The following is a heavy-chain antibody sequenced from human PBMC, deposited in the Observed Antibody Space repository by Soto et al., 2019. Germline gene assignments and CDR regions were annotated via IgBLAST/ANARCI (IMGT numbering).Heavy chain of an antibody. Sequence: SVKVSCKASGGTFSSYAISWVRQAPGQGLEWMGGIIPIFGTANYAQKFQGRVTITADESTSTAYMELSSLRSEDTAVYYCARGLGGCSGGSCYAWYFDYWGQGTLGTVSA. V-gene: IGHV1-69*13. D-gene: IGHD2-15*01. CDR1: GGTFSSYA. CDR2: IIPIFGTA. J-gene: IGHJ4*02. CDR3: ARGLGGCSGGSCYAWYFDY.